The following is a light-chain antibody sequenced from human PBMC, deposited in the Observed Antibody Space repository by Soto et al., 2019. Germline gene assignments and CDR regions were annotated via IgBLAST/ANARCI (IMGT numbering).Light chain of an antibody. J-gene: IGLJ2*01. CDR2: EVS. CDR3: SSYTTTNSLLL. Sequence: QSVLTQPASVSGSPGQTITISCTGTNSDIGTYNFVSWYQQFPGKAPKLMTYEVSNRPSGVSTRFSGSKSGNVASLTISGLQAADEAFYYCSSYTTTNSLLLFGGGTKVTVL. V-gene: IGLV2-14*01. CDR1: NSDIGTYNF.